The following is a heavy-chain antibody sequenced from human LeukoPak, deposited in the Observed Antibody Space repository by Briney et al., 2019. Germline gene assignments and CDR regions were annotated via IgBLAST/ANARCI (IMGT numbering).Heavy chain of an antibody. Sequence: SQTLSLTCTVSGGSISSGGYYWSWIRQPPGKGLEWIGYIYHSGSTYYNPSLKSRVTISVDRSKNQFSLKLSSVTAADTAVYYCARERYSYGRHWFDPWGQGTLVTVSS. CDR3: ARERYSYGRHWFDP. J-gene: IGHJ5*02. D-gene: IGHD5-18*01. V-gene: IGHV4-30-2*01. CDR2: IYHSGST. CDR1: GGSISSGGYY.